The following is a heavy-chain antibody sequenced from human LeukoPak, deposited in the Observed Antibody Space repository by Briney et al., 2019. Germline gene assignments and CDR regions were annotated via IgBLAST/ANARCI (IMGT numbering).Heavy chain of an antibody. Sequence: GGSLRLSCAASGFTFSSYAMSWVRQAPGKGLEWVSAISGSGGSTYYADSVKGRLTISRDNSKNTLYLQMNSLRAEDTAVYYCAKDTRPVYYYGSGSYNYWGQGTLVTVSS. CDR2: ISGSGGST. CDR1: GFTFSSYA. J-gene: IGHJ4*02. CDR3: AKDTRPVYYYGSGSYNY. V-gene: IGHV3-23*01. D-gene: IGHD3-10*01.